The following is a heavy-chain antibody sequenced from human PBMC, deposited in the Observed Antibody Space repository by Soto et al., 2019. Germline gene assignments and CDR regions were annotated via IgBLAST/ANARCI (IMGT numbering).Heavy chain of an antibody. J-gene: IGHJ6*02. Sequence: SQTLSLTCVIAGDSVSSNSAAWNWIRQSPSRGLEWLGRTYYRSKWYNDYAVSVKSRITINPDTSKNQFSLQLNSVTPEDTAVYYCARAVMAPGPFNYYYYYGMDVWGQGTTVTVSS. CDR1: GDSVSSNSAA. CDR2: TYYRSKWYN. CDR3: ARAVMAPGPFNYYYYYGMDV. V-gene: IGHV6-1*01. D-gene: IGHD2-21*01.